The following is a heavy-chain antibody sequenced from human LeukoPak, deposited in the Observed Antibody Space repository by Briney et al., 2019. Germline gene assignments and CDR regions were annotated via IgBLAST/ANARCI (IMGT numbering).Heavy chain of an antibody. CDR1: GGSFFGSH. CDR2: INHSGRT. J-gene: IGHJ4*02. Sequence: PSETLSLTCAVSGGSFFGSHWNWIRQSPQKGREWIGEINHSGRTNYNPPLKSRVTISVDTTKSQFFLKLTSVTAADTAVFYCARDPTTVVTLPYYFDFWGQGTLVTVSA. CDR3: ARDPTTVVTLPYYFDF. V-gene: IGHV4-34*01. D-gene: IGHD4-23*01.